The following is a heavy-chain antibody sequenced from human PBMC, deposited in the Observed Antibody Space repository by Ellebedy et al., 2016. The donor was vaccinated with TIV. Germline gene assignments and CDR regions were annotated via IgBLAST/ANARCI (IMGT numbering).Heavy chain of an antibody. J-gene: IGHJ6*02. CDR2: IMPSLGPA. D-gene: IGHD2/OR15-2a*01. CDR1: GGLFSNYA. CDR3: AKNIRSSTSYGLDV. V-gene: IGHV1-69*11. Sequence: SVKVSCXSSGGLFSNYAINWVRQAPGQGLEWMGQIMPSLGPANYAQKLRGRVTITADESTSTVNMELRSLRYEDTAVYFCAKNIRSSTSYGLDVWGQGTTVIVSS.